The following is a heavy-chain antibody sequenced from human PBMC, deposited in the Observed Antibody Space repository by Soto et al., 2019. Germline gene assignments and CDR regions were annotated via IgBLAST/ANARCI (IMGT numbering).Heavy chain of an antibody. D-gene: IGHD6-13*01. CDR1: GYTFTSYD. V-gene: IGHV1-8*01. CDR3: ARLYSRSWSINYYYYYMDV. CDR2: MNPNSGNT. J-gene: IGHJ6*03. Sequence: ASVKVSCKASGYTFTSYDINWVRQATGQGLEWMGWMNPNSGNTGYAQKFQGRVTMTRNTSISTAYMELSSLRSEDTAVYYCARLYSRSWSINYYYYYMDVWGKGTTVTVSS.